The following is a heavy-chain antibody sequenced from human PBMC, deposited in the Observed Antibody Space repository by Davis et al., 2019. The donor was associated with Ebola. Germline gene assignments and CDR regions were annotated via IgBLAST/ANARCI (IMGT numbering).Heavy chain of an antibody. CDR3: ARVVGWQLETFDY. CDR2: ISYDGSNK. V-gene: IGHV3-30*03. Sequence: GESLKISCAASGFTFSSYGMHWVRQAPGKGLEWVAVISYDGSNKYYADSVKGRFTISRDNSKNTLYLQMNSLRAEDTAVYYCARVVGWQLETFDYWGQGTLVTVSS. J-gene: IGHJ4*02. CDR1: GFTFSSYG. D-gene: IGHD1-26*01.